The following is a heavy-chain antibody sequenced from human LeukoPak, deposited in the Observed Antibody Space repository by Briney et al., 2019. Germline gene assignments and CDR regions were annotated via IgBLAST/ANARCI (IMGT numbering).Heavy chain of an antibody. J-gene: IGHJ4*02. CDR3: AKGAGSGSYHFDY. V-gene: IGHV3-30*18. D-gene: IGHD1-26*01. Sequence: GGSLRLSCAASGFTFSSYGMHWVRQAPGKGLEWVAVISYDGSNKYYADSVKGRFTISRDNSKSTLYLQMNSLRAEDTAVYYCAKGAGSGSYHFDYWGQGTLVTVSS. CDR1: GFTFSSYG. CDR2: ISYDGSNK.